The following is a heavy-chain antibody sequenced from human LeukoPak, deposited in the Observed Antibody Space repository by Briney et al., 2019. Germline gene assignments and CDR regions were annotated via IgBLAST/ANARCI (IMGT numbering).Heavy chain of an antibody. Sequence: ASVKVSCKASGYTLTSYAMNWVRQAPGQGLEWMGWINTNTGNPTYAQGFTGRFVFSLDTSVSTAYLQISSLRAEDTAVYYCASLRSGYGMDVWGQGTTVTVSS. D-gene: IGHD4-17*01. J-gene: IGHJ6*02. V-gene: IGHV7-4-1*02. CDR1: GYTLTSYA. CDR3: ASLRSGYGMDV. CDR2: INTNTGNP.